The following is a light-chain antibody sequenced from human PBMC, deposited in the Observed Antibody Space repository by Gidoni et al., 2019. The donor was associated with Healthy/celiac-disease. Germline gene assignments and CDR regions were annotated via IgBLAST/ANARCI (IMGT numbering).Light chain of an antibody. Sequence: EIVLTQSPGTLSLSPGERATLSCRASQSVSSSYLAWYQQKPGQAPRLLIYGASSRATGIPDRFSGSGSGTDFTLTISRLVPEDFAVYYCQQYGSSLLTFGGXTKVEIK. CDR3: QQYGSSLLT. CDR2: GAS. J-gene: IGKJ4*01. CDR1: QSVSSSY. V-gene: IGKV3-20*01.